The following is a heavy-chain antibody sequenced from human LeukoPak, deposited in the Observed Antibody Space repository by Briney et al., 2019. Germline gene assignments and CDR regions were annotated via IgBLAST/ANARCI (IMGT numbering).Heavy chain of an antibody. Sequence: TPSETLSLTCTVSGGSISSGGYYWSWIRQPPGKGLEWIGSIYYSGSTYYNPSLKSRVTISVDTSKNQFSLKLSSVTAADTAVYYCARQKGSGYPFSTPPYYFDYWGQGTLVTVSS. CDR3: ARQKGSGYPFSTPPYYFDY. CDR2: IYYSGST. CDR1: GGSISSGGYY. D-gene: IGHD3-22*01. J-gene: IGHJ4*02. V-gene: IGHV4-39*01.